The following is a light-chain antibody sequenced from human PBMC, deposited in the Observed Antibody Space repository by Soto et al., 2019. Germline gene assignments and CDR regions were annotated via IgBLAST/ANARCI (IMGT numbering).Light chain of an antibody. J-gene: IGKJ4*01. CDR3: QQFSSYPLT. Sequence: ELGLTQSPCTLSLSPGERATLSWGASQTVRNNYLAWYQQKHGQAPRLLIYDASSRATGIPDRFSGGGYGTDFNLTISRLEPEDFAVYYCQQFSSYPLTFGGGTKVDIK. CDR1: QTVRNNY. CDR2: DAS. V-gene: IGKV3-20*01.